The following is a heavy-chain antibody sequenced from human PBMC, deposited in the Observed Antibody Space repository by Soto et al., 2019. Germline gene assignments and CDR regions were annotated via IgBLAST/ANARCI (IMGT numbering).Heavy chain of an antibody. V-gene: IGHV1-46*01. CDR3: ARDQVDIVGQIDY. J-gene: IGHJ4*02. CDR1: GYTFTSYY. Sequence: QVQLVQSGAEVKKPGASVKVSCKASGYTFTSYYMHWVRQAPGQGLEWMGIINPSGGSPSYEQKFQGRVTMTRDTSTSTVYMEPSSLRSEDTAVYYCARDQVDIVGQIDYWVQGTLVTVSS. CDR2: INPSGGSP. D-gene: IGHD5-12*01.